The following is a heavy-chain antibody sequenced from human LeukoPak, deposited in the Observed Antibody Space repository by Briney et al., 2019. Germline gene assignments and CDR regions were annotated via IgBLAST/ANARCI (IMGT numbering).Heavy chain of an antibody. CDR3: ARARGAAAGLRGFDY. J-gene: IGHJ4*02. Sequence: PSETLSLTCTVSGDSISSNYWSWIRQPPGKGLEWIGEINHSGSTNYNPSLKSRVTISVDTSKNQFSLKLSSVTAADTVVYYCARARGAAAGLRGFDYWGQGTLVTVSS. D-gene: IGHD6-13*01. CDR1: GDSISSNY. V-gene: IGHV4-34*01. CDR2: INHSGST.